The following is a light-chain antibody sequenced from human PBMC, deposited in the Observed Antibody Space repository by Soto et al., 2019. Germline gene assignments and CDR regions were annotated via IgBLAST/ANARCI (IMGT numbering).Light chain of an antibody. CDR1: QSVSSY. CDR2: DAS. V-gene: IGKV3-11*01. J-gene: IGKJ2*01. Sequence: EIVLTQSPATLSLSPGERATLSCRASQSVSSYLAWYQQKPGQAPRLLIYDASTRATGIPARFRGSGSGTDFTLPISSLEPEDFAVYYCQRPGYTFGQGTKLEIK. CDR3: QRPGYT.